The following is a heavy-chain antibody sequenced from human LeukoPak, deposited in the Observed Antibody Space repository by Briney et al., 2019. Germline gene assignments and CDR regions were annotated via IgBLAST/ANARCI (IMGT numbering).Heavy chain of an antibody. CDR1: GYTFTSYG. J-gene: IGHJ3*02. Sequence: GASVKVSCKASGYTFTSYGISWVRQAPGQGLEWMGWISAYNGNTNYAQKLQGRVTMTTDTSTSTAYMELRSLRSDDTAVYYCARVGSLYYSSGWDRIPRDAFDIWGQGTMVTVSS. CDR2: ISAYNGNT. CDR3: ARVGSLYYSSGWDRIPRDAFDI. D-gene: IGHD6-19*01. V-gene: IGHV1-18*01.